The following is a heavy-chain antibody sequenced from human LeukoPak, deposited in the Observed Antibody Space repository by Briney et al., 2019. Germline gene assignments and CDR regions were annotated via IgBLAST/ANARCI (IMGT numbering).Heavy chain of an antibody. J-gene: IGHJ6*03. V-gene: IGHV4-30-2*01. Sequence: SQTLSLTCTVSGGSISSGGYYWSWIRQPPGKGLEWIGYIYHSGSTYYNPSLKSRVTISVDRSKNQFSLKLSSVTAADTAVYYCASLNSYYDFWSGPGDYMDVWGKGTTVTVSS. CDR3: ASLNSYYDFWSGPGDYMDV. D-gene: IGHD3-3*01. CDR1: GGSISSGGYY. CDR2: IYHSGST.